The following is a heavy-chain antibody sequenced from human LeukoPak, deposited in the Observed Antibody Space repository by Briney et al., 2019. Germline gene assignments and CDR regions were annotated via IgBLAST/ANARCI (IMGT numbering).Heavy chain of an antibody. CDR2: INHSGGT. D-gene: IGHD3-9*01. Sequence: SETLSLTCAVYGGSFSGYYWSWIRQPPRKGLEWIGEINHSGGTNSNPSLKSRVTISVDTSKNQFSLKLISVTAADTAVYYCARGDPNAGYFDWLLDYYYGMDVWGQGTTVTVSS. J-gene: IGHJ6*02. CDR3: ARGDPNAGYFDWLLDYYYGMDV. V-gene: IGHV4-34*01. CDR1: GGSFSGYY.